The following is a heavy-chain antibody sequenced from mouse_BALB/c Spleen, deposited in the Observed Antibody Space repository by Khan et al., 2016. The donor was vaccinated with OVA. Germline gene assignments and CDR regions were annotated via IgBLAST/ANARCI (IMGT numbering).Heavy chain of an antibody. D-gene: IGHD4-1*01. V-gene: IGHV5-6*01. CDR2: ISSAGDYT. CDR1: GFTFSTYS. J-gene: IGHJ3*01. CDR3: ASHLTGSFAY. Sequence: EVQLAESGGDLVRPGGSLKLSCSASGFTFSTYSMSWVRQTPDKRLEWVATISSAGDYTFFPDSVKGRFTISRDNARNTLYLQMSSLRSEDTAMYYCASHLTGSFAYWGQGTLVTVSA.